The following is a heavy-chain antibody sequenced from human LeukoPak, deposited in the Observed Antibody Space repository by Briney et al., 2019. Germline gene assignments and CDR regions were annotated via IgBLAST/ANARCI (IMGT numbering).Heavy chain of an antibody. CDR1: RFTFGSSW. J-gene: IGHJ4*02. CDR2: IKQDGSEK. Sequence: PGGSLRLSCAASRFTFGSSWMSWVRQAPGKGLEWVANIKQDGSEKYYVDSVKGRFTISRDNAKNTLYLQMNSLRAEDTAIYYCAREIQAPGKTLDYWGQGALVTVSS. V-gene: IGHV3-7*01. CDR3: AREIQAPGKTLDY.